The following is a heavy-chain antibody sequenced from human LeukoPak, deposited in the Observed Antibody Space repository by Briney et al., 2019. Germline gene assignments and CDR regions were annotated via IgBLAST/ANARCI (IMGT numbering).Heavy chain of an antibody. J-gene: IGHJ4*02. CDR2: IFYSGST. CDR3: ATQILLCHYY. V-gene: IGHV4-34*12. D-gene: IGHD2-8*02. CDR1: GGSFSGYY. Sequence: SETLSLTCAVYGGSFSGYYWSWIRQPPGKGLEWIGTIFYSGSTYYNPSLKSRITMSVDTSKNQFSLNLSSVTAADTAVYYCATQILLCHYYWGQGTLVTVSS.